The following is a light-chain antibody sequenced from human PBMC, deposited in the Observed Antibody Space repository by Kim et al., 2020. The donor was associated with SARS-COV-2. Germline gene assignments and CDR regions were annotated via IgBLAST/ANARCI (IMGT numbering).Light chain of an antibody. CDR2: GTS. CDR3: QQTYTTAFP. V-gene: IGKV1-39*01. CDR1: QSIASY. Sequence: DIQMTQSPSSLSASVGDRVTMSCRASQSIASYLNWYQQKPGKVPTLLIHGTSSLQSGVPSRFSGSGYGTDFTLAISSLQPEDFATYYCQQTYTTAFPSGPGTKVDIK. J-gene: IGKJ3*01.